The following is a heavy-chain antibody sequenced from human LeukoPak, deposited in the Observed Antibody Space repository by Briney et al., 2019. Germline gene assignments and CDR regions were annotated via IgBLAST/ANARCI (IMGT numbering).Heavy chain of an antibody. CDR3: GRDIGAAIGH. V-gene: IGHV6-1*01. CDR1: GDSVSSYSAG. J-gene: IGHJ4*02. Sequence: SQTLSLTCAISGDSVSSYSAGWNWIRQSPTRGLEWLGRTYYRSKWYNEYALSVRSRITISPDTSKNQVSLQLNSVTPDDTAFYYCGRDIGAAIGHWGQGTLVTVSS. D-gene: IGHD6-13*01. CDR2: TYYRSKWYN.